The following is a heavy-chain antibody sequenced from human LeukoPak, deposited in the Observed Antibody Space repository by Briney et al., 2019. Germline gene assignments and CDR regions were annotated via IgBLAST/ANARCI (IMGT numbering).Heavy chain of an antibody. Sequence: GGSLRLSCAASGFTFNSYWMHWVRQTPGKGLMWVARIKSDGSTIYADSVQGRFTISRDNAKNMVYLQMNSLRADDTAIYYCTRAITYFYGSVTYDWFDSWGQGTRVTVSS. CDR3: TRAITYFYGSVTYDWFDS. J-gene: IGHJ5*01. V-gene: IGHV3-74*01. D-gene: IGHD3-10*01. CDR2: IKSDGST. CDR1: GFTFNSYW.